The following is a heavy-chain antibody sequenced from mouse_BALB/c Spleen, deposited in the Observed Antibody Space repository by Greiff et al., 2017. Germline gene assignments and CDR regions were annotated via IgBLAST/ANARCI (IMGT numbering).Heavy chain of an antibody. D-gene: IGHD4-1*01. CDR1: GFTFSSYG. CDR3: ARHTGTGAMDY. V-gene: IGHV5-6*01. J-gene: IGHJ4*01. CDR2: ISSGGSYT. Sequence: EVKLVGSGGDLVKPGGSLKLSCAASGFTFSSYGMSWVRQTPDKRLEWVATISSGGSYTYYPDSVKGRFTISRDNAKNTLYLQMSSLKSEDTAMYYCARHTGTGAMDYWGQGTSVTVSS.